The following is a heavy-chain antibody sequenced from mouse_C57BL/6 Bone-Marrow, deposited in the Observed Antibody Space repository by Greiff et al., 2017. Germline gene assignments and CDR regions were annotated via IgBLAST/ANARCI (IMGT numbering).Heavy chain of an antibody. CDR2: INPYNGGT. Sequence: EVQLQQSGPVLVKPGASVKMSCKASGYTFTDYYMNWVKQSHGKSLEWIGVINPYNGGTSYNQKFKGKATLTVDKSSSTAYMELNSLTSEDSAVYYCARYGNYSYWDFDVWGTGTTVTVSS. CDR3: ARYGNYSYWDFDV. CDR1: GYTFTDYY. D-gene: IGHD2-1*01. J-gene: IGHJ1*03. V-gene: IGHV1-19*01.